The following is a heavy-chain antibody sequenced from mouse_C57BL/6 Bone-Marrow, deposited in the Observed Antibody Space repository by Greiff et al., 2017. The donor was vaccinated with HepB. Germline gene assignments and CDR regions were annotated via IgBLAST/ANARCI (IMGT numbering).Heavy chain of an antibody. V-gene: IGHV5-12*01. CDR1: GFTFSDYY. J-gene: IGHJ4*01. CDR2: ISNGGGST. Sequence: EVQLVESGGGLVQPGGSLKLSCAASGFTFSDYYMYWVRQTPEKRLEWVAYISNGGGSTYYPDTVKGRFTISRDNAKNTLYLQMSRLKSEDTAMYYCARGSYRGYYAMDYWGQGTAVTVSS. D-gene: IGHD2-12*01. CDR3: ARGSYRGYYAMDY.